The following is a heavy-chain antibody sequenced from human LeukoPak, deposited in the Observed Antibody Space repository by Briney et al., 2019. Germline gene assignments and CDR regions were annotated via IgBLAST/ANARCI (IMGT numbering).Heavy chain of an antibody. CDR3: ARAKDGSDY. CDR2: IIGSGDST. V-gene: IGHV3-23*01. CDR1: GFTFSNYA. D-gene: IGHD3-10*01. J-gene: IGHJ4*02. Sequence: GGSLRLSCAASGFTFSNYAMSWVRQAPGKGLEWVSAIIGSGDSTYYADSVKGRFTISRDNAKNSLYLQMNSLRDEDTAVYYCARAKDGSDYWGQGTLVTVSS.